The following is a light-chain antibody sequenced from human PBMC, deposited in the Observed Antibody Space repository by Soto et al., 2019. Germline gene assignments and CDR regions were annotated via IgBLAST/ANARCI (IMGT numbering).Light chain of an antibody. CDR3: MQALQTPPT. CDR1: HSLLHSNGYNY. V-gene: IGKV2-28*01. Sequence: DIVMTQSPLSLPVTPGEPASISCRSSHSLLHSNGYNYLDWYLQKPGQSPQLLIYLGSNRASGVPDRFSGSGLGTDFTLKISRVEAEDVGVYYCMQALQTPPTFGQGTRLEIK. J-gene: IGKJ5*01. CDR2: LGS.